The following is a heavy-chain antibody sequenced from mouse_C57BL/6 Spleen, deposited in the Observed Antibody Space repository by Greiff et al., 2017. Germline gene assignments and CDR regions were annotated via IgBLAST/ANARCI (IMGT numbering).Heavy chain of an antibody. CDR1: GYTFTSYW. Sequence: QVQLQQPGAELVKPGASVKLSCKASGYTFTSYWMQWVKQRPGQGLEWIGEIDPSDSYTNYNQKFKGKATLPVDTSSSTAYMQLSSLTSEDSAVYYCARLEITTVYAMDYWGQGTSVTVSS. CDR2: IDPSDSYT. D-gene: IGHD1-1*01. J-gene: IGHJ4*01. CDR3: ARLEITTVYAMDY. V-gene: IGHV1-50*01.